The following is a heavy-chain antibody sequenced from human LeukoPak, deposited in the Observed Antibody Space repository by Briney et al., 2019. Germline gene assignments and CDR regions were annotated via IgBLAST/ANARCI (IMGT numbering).Heavy chain of an antibody. Sequence: GGSLRLSCAASGFTFSSYAMHWVRRAPGKGLEWVAVISFDGSNKYYADSVKGRFTISRDNSKNTLYLQMNSLRAEDTAVYYCARDILAVAGTGYFDSWGQGTLVTVSS. V-gene: IGHV3-30-3*01. J-gene: IGHJ4*02. CDR1: GFTFSSYA. CDR3: ARDILAVAGTGYFDS. D-gene: IGHD6-19*01. CDR2: ISFDGSNK.